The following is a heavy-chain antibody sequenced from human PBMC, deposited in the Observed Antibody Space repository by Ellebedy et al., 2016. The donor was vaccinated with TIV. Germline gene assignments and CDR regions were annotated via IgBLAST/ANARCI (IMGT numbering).Heavy chain of an antibody. J-gene: IGHJ4*02. CDR2: VYYRGNT. CDR3: ATAGGIWRGVLHYFDY. D-gene: IGHD3-3*01. Sequence: SETLSLTXTVSGGSITNYYWAWIRQSTGKGLEWIGYVYYRGNTKYNPSLESRATVSVETSNRQFSLKLTSVTAADTAVYYCATAGGIWRGVLHYFDYWGQGTLVTVSS. V-gene: IGHV4-59*01. CDR1: GGSITNYY.